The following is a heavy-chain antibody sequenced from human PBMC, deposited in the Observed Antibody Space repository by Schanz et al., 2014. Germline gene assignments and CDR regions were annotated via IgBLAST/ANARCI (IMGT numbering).Heavy chain of an antibody. CDR1: GFTFSDYS. Sequence: EVHLVESGGGLVQPGGSLRLSCAASGFTFSDYSMNWVRQAPGKGPEWVSYIRSSSTPIYYADSVKGRFTISRDNSKNTLYLQMSSLRAEDTAVYYCAKSQGSSFDSWGQGTLVTVSS. V-gene: IGHV3-48*01. CDR2: IRSSSTPI. J-gene: IGHJ4*02. D-gene: IGHD6-13*01. CDR3: AKSQGSSFDS.